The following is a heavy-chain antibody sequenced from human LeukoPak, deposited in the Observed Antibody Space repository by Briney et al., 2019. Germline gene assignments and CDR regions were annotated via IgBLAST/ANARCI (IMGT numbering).Heavy chain of an antibody. CDR1: GFTLSSYA. V-gene: IGHV3-23*01. Sequence: PGGSLRLSCAASGFTLSSYAMSWVRQAPGKGLEWVSAISGSGGSTYYADSVKGRFTISRDNSKNTLYLQMNSLRVEDTAVYYCAKGGYCSSTSCLAIYWGQGTLVTVSS. CDR3: AKGGYCSSTSCLAIY. D-gene: IGHD2-2*01. CDR2: ISGSGGST. J-gene: IGHJ4*02.